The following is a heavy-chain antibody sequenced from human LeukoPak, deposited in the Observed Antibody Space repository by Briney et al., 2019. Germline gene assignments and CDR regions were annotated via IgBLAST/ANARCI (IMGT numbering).Heavy chain of an antibody. CDR3: ASIYASSLYYFDY. J-gene: IGHJ4*02. CDR2: INHSGNT. Sequence: SETLSLTCAVYGGSFSGYYWSWIRQPPGKGLEWIGEINHSGNTNYNPSLKSRVTISVDTSKNQFSLKLSSVTAADTAVYYCASIYASSLYYFDYWGQGTLVTVSS. D-gene: IGHD4-17*01. V-gene: IGHV4-34*01. CDR1: GGSFSGYY.